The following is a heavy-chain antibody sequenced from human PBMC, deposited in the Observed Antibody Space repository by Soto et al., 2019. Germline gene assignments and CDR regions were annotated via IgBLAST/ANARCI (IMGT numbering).Heavy chain of an antibody. V-gene: IGHV3-23*01. CDR2: ISGTGGNT. Sequence: EVQLLESGGGLIQPGGSLRLSCAASGFTFSSYAMTWVRQAPGKGLEWVSTISGTGGNTYYADSVKGRFTISRDNSKNTVYLQMNSLRAEDTAVYYCVKAVYLLDFDYWGQGTLVTVFS. CDR1: GFTFSSYA. CDR3: VKAVYLLDFDY. D-gene: IGHD1-20*01. J-gene: IGHJ4*02.